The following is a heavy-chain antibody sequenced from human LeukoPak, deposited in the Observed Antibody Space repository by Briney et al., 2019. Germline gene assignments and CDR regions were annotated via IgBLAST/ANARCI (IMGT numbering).Heavy chain of an antibody. J-gene: IGHJ4*02. V-gene: IGHV3-23*01. CDR3: AKFRPAGYSSSWYESFDY. D-gene: IGHD6-13*01. CDR2: ISGSGGST. CDR1: GFTVSSNY. Sequence: GGSLRLSCAASGFTVSSNYMSWVRQAPGKGLEWVSAISGSGGSTYYADSVKGRFTISRDNSKNTLYLQMNSLRAEDTALYYCAKFRPAGYSSSWYESFDYWGQGTLVTVSS.